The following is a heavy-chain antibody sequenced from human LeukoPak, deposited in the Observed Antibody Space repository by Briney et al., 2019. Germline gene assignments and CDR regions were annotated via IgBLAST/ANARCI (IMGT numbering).Heavy chain of an antibody. D-gene: IGHD3-3*01. CDR2: IYYSGST. Sequence: SETLSLTCTVSGGSISSSSYSWGWIRQPPGKGLEWIGSIYYSGSTYYNPSLKSRVTISVDTSKNQFSLKLSSVTAADTAVYYCARLPLLRFLSGSVYWGQGTLVTVSS. V-gene: IGHV4-39*01. CDR1: GGSISSSSYS. CDR3: ARLPLLRFLSGSVY. J-gene: IGHJ4*02.